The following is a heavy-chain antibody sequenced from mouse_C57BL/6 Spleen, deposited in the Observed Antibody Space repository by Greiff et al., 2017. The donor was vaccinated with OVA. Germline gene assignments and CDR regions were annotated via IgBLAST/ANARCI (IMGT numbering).Heavy chain of an antibody. CDR3: ARQNHGSSPYAMDY. D-gene: IGHD1-1*01. CDR2: IWSDGST. CDR1: GFSLTSYG. Sequence: VQLQQSGPGLVAPSQSLSITCTVSGFSLTSYGVHWVRQPPGKGLEWLVVIWSDGSTTYNSALKSRLSISKDNSKSQVFLKMNSLQTDDTAMYYCARQNHGSSPYAMDYWGQGTSVTVSS. V-gene: IGHV2-6-1*01. J-gene: IGHJ4*01.